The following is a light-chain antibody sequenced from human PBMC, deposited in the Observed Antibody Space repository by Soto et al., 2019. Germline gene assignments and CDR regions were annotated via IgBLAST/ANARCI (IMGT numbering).Light chain of an antibody. Sequence: QSVLTQPPSASGSPGQSVTISCTGTSRDVGGYNYVSWYQQHPGKAPKLIIYEVTKRPSGVPDRFSGSKSGNTASLTASGLQGDDEAEYYCSSYAGSKNVVFGGGTKVTVL. J-gene: IGLJ2*01. V-gene: IGLV2-8*01. CDR3: SSYAGSKNVV. CDR2: EVT. CDR1: SRDVGGYNY.